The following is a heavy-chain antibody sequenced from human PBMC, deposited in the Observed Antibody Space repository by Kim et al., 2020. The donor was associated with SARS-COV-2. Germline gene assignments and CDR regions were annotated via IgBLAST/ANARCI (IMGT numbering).Heavy chain of an antibody. Sequence: SVKVSCKASGGTFSSYAISWVRQAPGQGLEWMGGIIPIFGTANYAQKFQGRVTITADESTSTAYMELSSLRSEDTAVYYCARVFWRSRGEYNWFDPWGQGTLVTVSS. V-gene: IGHV1-69*13. CDR1: GGTFSSYA. CDR3: ARVFWRSRGEYNWFDP. CDR2: IIPIFGTA. D-gene: IGHD6-13*01. J-gene: IGHJ5*02.